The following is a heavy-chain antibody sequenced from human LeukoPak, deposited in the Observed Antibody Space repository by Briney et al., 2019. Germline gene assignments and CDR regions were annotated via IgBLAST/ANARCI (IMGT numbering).Heavy chain of an antibody. V-gene: IGHV1-2*02. Sequence: GTSVKVSCKASGYTFTGYYMHWVRQAPGQGLEWMGWINPNSGGTNYAQKLQGRVTMTRDTSINTAYMELSRLRSDDTAVYYCARGGGWAYCSSTSCLFLHYWGQGTLVTVSS. CDR1: GYTFTGYY. CDR2: INPNSGGT. CDR3: ARGGGWAYCSSTSCLFLHY. D-gene: IGHD2-2*01. J-gene: IGHJ4*02.